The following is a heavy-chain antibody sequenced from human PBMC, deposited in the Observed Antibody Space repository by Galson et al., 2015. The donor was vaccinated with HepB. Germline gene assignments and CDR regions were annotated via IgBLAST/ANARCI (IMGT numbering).Heavy chain of an antibody. J-gene: IGHJ4*02. CDR1: GYTFTGYY. Sequence: SVKVSCKASGYTFTGYYMHWVRQAPGQGLEWMGIINPNDGATSYPQKFQGRVTMTRDTSTSTVYMDLSSLRSEDTAVYYCARELVATYYFDYWGQATLVTVSS. V-gene: IGHV1-46*01. D-gene: IGHD2-15*01. CDR2: INPNDGAT. CDR3: ARELVATYYFDY.